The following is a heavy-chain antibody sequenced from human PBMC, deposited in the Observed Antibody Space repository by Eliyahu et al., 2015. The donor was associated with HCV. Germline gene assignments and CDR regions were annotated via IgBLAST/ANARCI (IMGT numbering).Heavy chain of an antibody. V-gene: IGHV4-39*01. D-gene: IGHD1-1*01. J-gene: IGHJ3*02. CDR3: AIPVGGTGAFDI. Sequence: QLQLQESGPGLVKPSETLSLXCTVXGXSXSSSSYYWGWIRQPPGKGLEWIGSIYYSGSTYYNPSLKSRVTISVDTSKNQFSLKLSSVTAADTAVYYCAIPVGGTGAFDIWGQGTMVTVSS. CDR1: GXSXSSSSYY. CDR2: IYYSGST.